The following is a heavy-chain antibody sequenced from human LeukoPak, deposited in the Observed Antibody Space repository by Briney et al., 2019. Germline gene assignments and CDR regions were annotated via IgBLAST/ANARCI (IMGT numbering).Heavy chain of an antibody. CDR1: EFSVGSNY. CDR2: IKSKTDGGTT. D-gene: IGHD4-23*01. Sequence: GGSLRLSCAASEFSVGSNYMTWVRQAPGKGLEWVGRIKSKTDGGTTDYAAPVKGRFTISRDDSKNTLYLQMNSLKTEDTAVYYCTTESATVVTRGGIDYWGQGTLVTVSS. V-gene: IGHV3-15*01. J-gene: IGHJ4*02. CDR3: TTESATVVTRGGIDY.